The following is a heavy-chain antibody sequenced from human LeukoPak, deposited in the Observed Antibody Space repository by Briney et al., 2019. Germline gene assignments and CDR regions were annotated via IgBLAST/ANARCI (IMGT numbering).Heavy chain of an antibody. CDR2: IKPNSGDT. J-gene: IGHJ4*02. D-gene: IGHD5-18*01. V-gene: IGHV1-2*02. Sequence: GASVKVSCKASGYIFTSYDINWVRQAPGQGLEWMGWIKPNSGDTRSAQKFQGRVTMTRDTSISTAYMELSRLRSDDTAVYYCARDIRRTAMVYGYWGQGTLVTVSS. CDR3: ARDIRRTAMVYGY. CDR1: GYIFTSYD.